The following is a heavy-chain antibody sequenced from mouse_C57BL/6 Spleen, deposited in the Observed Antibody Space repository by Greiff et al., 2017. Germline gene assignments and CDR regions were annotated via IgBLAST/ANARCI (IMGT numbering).Heavy chain of an antibody. V-gene: IGHV1-58*01. D-gene: IGHD4-1*01. CDR2: IYIGNGYT. CDR3: ARCPLTFYYFDY. J-gene: IGHJ2*01. CDR1: GYTFTSYG. Sequence: VHVKQSGAELVRPGSSVKMSCKTSGYTFTSYGINWVKQRPGQGLEWIGYIYIGNGYTEYDEKFKGKATLTSDPSSSTAYMQLSSLTSEDSAIYFCARCPLTFYYFDYWGQGTTLTVSS.